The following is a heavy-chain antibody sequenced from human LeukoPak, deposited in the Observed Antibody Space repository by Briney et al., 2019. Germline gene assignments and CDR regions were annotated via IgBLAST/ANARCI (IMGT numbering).Heavy chain of an antibody. CDR3: AELGITMIGGV. CDR1: GFTFSSYS. CDR2: ISSSSSYI. Sequence: KPGGSLRLSCAASGFTFSSYSMNWVRQAPGKGLEWVSSISSSSSYIYYADSVKGRFTISRDSAKNSLYLQMNSLRAEDTAVYYCAELGITMIGGVWGKGTTVTISS. D-gene: IGHD3-10*02. J-gene: IGHJ6*04. V-gene: IGHV3-21*01.